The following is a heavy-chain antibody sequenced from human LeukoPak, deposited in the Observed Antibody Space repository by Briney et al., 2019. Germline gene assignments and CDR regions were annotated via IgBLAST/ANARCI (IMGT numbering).Heavy chain of an antibody. Sequence: ASVKVSCKASGYTFTSYGITWVRQAPGQGLEWMGWISTYNGDTNYAQNLQGRVTMTTDTSTSTAYVELRSLRSDDTAVYYCSRLPLAAHNWFDTGGQGTLVTVSS. D-gene: IGHD3-3*02. CDR1: GYTFTSYG. V-gene: IGHV1-18*01. J-gene: IGHJ5*02. CDR2: ISTYNGDT. CDR3: SRLPLAAHNWFDT.